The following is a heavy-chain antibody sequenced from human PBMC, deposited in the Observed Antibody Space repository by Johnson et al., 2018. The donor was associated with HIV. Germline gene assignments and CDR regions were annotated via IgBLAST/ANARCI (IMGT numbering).Heavy chain of an antibody. Sequence: VQLVDSGGGVVQPGGSLRLSCAASGFTFSSYGMHWVRQAPGKGLEWVSGINWNGGNTGYADSVKGRCTISRDNAKNSLYLQMNSLRVEDTAFYYCVRRDSGSLSFELWGQGTMVTVSS. CDR3: VRRDSGSLSFEL. V-gene: IGHV3-20*04. D-gene: IGHD1-26*01. J-gene: IGHJ3*01. CDR2: INWNGGNT. CDR1: GFTFSSYG.